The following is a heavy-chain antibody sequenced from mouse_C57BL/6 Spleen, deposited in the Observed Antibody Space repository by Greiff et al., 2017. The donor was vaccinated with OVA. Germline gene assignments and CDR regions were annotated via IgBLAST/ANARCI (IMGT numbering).Heavy chain of an antibody. CDR1: GYTFTSYW. J-gene: IGHJ4*01. V-gene: IGHV1-64*01. D-gene: IGHD1-1*01. CDR2: IHPTSGST. CDR3: ASTGSYYAMDY. Sequence: QVQLQQPGAELVKPGASVKLSCKASGYTFTSYWMHWVKQRPGQGLEWIGMIHPTSGSTNYNEKFKSKATLTVDKSSSTAYMQLSSLTSEDSAVYYCASTGSYYAMDYWGQGTSVTVSS.